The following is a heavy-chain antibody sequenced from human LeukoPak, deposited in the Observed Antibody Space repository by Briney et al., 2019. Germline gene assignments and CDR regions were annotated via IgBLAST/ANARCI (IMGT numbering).Heavy chain of an antibody. CDR1: GGTFSSYA. D-gene: IGHD6-6*01. Sequence: SVKVSCKASGGTFSSYAISWVRQAPGQGLEWMGGIIPIFGTANYAQKFQGRFTITTDESTSTAYMELSSLRSEDTAVYYCARDGAARLGYNWFDPWGQGTLVTVSS. V-gene: IGHV1-69*05. J-gene: IGHJ5*02. CDR3: ARDGAARLGYNWFDP. CDR2: IIPIFGTA.